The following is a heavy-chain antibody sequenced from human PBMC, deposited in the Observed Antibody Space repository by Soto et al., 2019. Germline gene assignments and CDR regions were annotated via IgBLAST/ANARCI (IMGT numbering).Heavy chain of an antibody. J-gene: IGHJ5*02. CDR1: GGTFSSYA. CDR2: IIPIFGTA. V-gene: IGHV1-69*01. CDR3: ARDGGWAAAAKGNSFDP. D-gene: IGHD6-13*01. Sequence: QVQLVQSGAEVKKPGSSVKVSCKASGGTFSSYAISWVRQAPGQGLEWMGGIIPIFGTANYAQKFQGRVTINADEATSTACKELSSLRSEDTGVYYCARDGGWAAAAKGNSFDPWGQGTLVTVSS.